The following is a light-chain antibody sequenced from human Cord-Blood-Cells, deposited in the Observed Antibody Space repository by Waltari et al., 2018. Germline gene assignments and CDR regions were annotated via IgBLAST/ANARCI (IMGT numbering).Light chain of an antibody. V-gene: IGKV3-11*01. J-gene: IGKJ4*01. Sequence: VLNHSPATLTWSAAERATLSCRVSQSVSSYLAWYQQKPGQAPRLLIYDASNRATGIRARFSGSGSGTDFTLTISRLEPEDFAVYYCQQRSNWPLTFGGGTKVEIK. CDR3: QQRSNWPLT. CDR2: DAS. CDR1: QSVSSY.